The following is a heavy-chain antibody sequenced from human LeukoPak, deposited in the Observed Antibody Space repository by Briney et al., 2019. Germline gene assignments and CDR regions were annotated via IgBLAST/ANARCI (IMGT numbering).Heavy chain of an antibody. CDR2: ITSSSRTI. CDR1: GFTFSTYS. CDR3: TRDSSGLGSAFDI. V-gene: IGHV3-48*02. Sequence: TGGSLRLSCAASGFTFSTYSMNWVRQAPGKGLEWVSCITSSSRTIYYADSVKGRFTISRDNAKNSLYLQMNRLRDEDTAVYYCTRDSSGLGSAFDIWGQGTVVTVSS. D-gene: IGHD3-10*01. J-gene: IGHJ3*02.